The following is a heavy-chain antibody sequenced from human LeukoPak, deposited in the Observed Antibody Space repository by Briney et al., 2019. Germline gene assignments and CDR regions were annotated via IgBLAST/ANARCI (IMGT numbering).Heavy chain of an antibody. J-gene: IGHJ4*02. CDR2: INPNSGGT. CDR3: FILLGTQFDY. D-gene: IGHD1-1*01. V-gene: IGHV1-2*02. Sequence: GASVKVSCKASGYTFTGYYMHWVRQAPGQGLEWMGWINPNSGGTNYAQKFQGRVTMTRDTSISTAYMELSRLKSDATAGYNCFILLGTQFDYWGQGTLVTVSS. CDR1: GYTFTGYY.